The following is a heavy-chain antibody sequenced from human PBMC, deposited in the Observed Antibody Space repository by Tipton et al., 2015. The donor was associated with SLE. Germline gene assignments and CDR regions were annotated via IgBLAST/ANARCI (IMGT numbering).Heavy chain of an antibody. CDR2: IYPGDSDT. J-gene: IGHJ6*02. D-gene: IGHD3-3*01. Sequence: QLVQSGAEVKKPGESLKISCKGSGYSFTSYWIGWVCQMPGKGLEWMGIIYPGDSDTRYSPSFQGQVTISADKSISTAYLQWSSLKASDTAMYYCARSYYDFWSNYPRDGMDVWGQGTTVTVSS. V-gene: IGHV5-51*03. CDR1: GYSFTSYW. CDR3: ARSYYDFWSNYPRDGMDV.